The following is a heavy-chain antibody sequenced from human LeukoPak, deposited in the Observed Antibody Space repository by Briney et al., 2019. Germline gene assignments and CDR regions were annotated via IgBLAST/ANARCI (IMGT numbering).Heavy chain of an antibody. J-gene: IGHJ5*02. D-gene: IGHD3-10*01. V-gene: IGHV4-59*01. CDR2: IYYSGST. CDR3: ARLWFGEFSNWFDP. CDR1: GGSISSYY. Sequence: SETRSLTCTVSGGSISSYYWSWIRQPPGKGLEWIGYIYYSGSTNYNPSLKSRVTISVDTSKNQFSLKLSSVTAADTAVYYCARLWFGEFSNWFDPWGQGTLVTVSS.